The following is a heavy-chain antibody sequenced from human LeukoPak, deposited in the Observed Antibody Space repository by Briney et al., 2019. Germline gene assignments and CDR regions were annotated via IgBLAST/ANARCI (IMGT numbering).Heavy chain of an antibody. V-gene: IGHV4-34*01. J-gene: IGHJ6*02. CDR2: INHSGST. Sequence: SETLSLTCAVYGGSFSGYYWSWIRQPPGKGLEWIGEINHSGSTNYNPSLKGRVTISVDTSKNQFSLELSSVTAADTAVYYCARGGYSSPPKYYYGMDVWGQGTTVTVSS. D-gene: IGHD6-13*01. CDR3: ARGGYSSPPKYYYGMDV. CDR1: GGSFSGYY.